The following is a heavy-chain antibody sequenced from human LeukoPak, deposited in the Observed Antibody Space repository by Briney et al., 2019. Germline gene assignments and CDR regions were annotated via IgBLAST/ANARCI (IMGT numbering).Heavy chain of an antibody. Sequence: SETLSLTXTVSGGSISSSSYYWGGIRQPPGKGLEWIGSIYYSGSTYYNPSLKSRVTISVDTSKNQFSLKLSSVTAADTAVYYCARTHYDFWSGYPTFFDYWGQGTLVTVSS. V-gene: IGHV4-39*01. D-gene: IGHD3-3*01. J-gene: IGHJ4*02. CDR1: GGSISSSSYY. CDR3: ARTHYDFWSGYPTFFDY. CDR2: IYYSGST.